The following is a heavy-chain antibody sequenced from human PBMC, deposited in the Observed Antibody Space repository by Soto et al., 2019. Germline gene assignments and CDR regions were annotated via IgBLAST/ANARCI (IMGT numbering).Heavy chain of an antibody. J-gene: IGHJ4*02. D-gene: IGHD1-26*01. Sequence: GASVKVSCKASGGTFSSYAISWVRQAPGQGLEWMGGIIPIFGTANYAQKFQGRVTITADESTSTAYMELSSLRSEDTAVYYCAGAAWEILMYFDYWGQGTMVTVSS. CDR2: IIPIFGTA. CDR1: GGTFSSYA. CDR3: AGAAWEILMYFDY. V-gene: IGHV1-69*13.